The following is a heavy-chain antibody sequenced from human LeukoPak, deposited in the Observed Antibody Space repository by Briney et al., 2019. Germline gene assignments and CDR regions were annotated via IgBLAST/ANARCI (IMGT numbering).Heavy chain of an antibody. V-gene: IGHV4-59*01. J-gene: IGHJ5*02. Sequence: SETLSLTCTVSGGSISSYYWSWIRQPPGKGLEWIGYIYYSGSTNYNPSLKSRVTISVDTSKNQFSLKLSSVTAADTAVYYCARQYYDFWSGYPRRTDHSVTPVWFDPGAREPWSPSPQ. CDR1: GGSISSYY. CDR2: IYYSGST. CDR3: ARQYYDFWSGYPRRTDHSVTPVWFDP. D-gene: IGHD3-3*01.